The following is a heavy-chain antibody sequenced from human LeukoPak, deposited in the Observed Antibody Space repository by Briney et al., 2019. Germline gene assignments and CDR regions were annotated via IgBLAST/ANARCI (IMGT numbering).Heavy chain of an antibody. CDR3: ARGGWSAFDI. V-gene: IGHV4-59*01. D-gene: IGHD3-10*01. J-gene: IGHJ3*02. CDR1: GGSIRSYY. CDR2: IYYSGTT. Sequence: PSETLFLTCTVSGGSIRSYYWSWIRQPPGKGLEGIGHIYYSGTTNYNPYLKSRVTLSVDTSQNQFSMKLRAVTAADTAVYYCARGGWSAFDIWGQGTMVTVSS.